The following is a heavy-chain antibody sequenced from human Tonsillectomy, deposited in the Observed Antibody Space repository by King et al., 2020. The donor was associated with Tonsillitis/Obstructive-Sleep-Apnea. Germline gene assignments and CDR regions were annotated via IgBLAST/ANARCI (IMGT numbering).Heavy chain of an antibody. Sequence: QLQESGPGLVKPSETLSLTCTVSGGSISSYYWSWIRQPPGKGLEWIGYLYYSGSTNYNPSLKSRVTISVDTSKNQFSLKLNSVTAADTAVYYCARTGMTHFEYSRSFPYYYCTMDVWGQGTTVTVSS. CDR2: LYYSGST. J-gene: IGHJ6*02. CDR1: GGSISSYY. CDR3: ARTGMTHFEYSRSFPYYYCTMDV. D-gene: IGHD6-6*01. V-gene: IGHV4-59*01.